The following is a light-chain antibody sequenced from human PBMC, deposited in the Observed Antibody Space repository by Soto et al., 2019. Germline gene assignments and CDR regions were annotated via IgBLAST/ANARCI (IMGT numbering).Light chain of an antibody. V-gene: IGLV2-23*02. CDR1: SSDVGSYNL. CDR3: CSYAGSSTSLYV. J-gene: IGLJ1*01. CDR2: EVS. Sequence: QSALTQPASGSGSPGQSITISCTGTSSDVGSYNLVSWYQQYPGKAPKLMIHEVSERPSGVSNRFSGSKSGNTASLTISGLQAEDEADYYCCSYAGSSTSLYVFGTGTKVTVL.